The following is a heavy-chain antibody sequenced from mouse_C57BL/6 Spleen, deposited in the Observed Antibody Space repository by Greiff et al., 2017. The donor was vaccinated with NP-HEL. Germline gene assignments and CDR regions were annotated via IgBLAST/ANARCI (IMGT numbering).Heavy chain of an antibody. Sequence: QVQLKESGAELVKPGASVKISCKASGYAFSSYWMNWVKQRPGKGLEWIGQIYPGDGDTNYNGKFKGKATLTADKSSSTAYMQLSSLTSEDSAVYFCARWVDSSGYNYAMDYWGQGTSVTVSS. CDR1: GYAFSSYW. J-gene: IGHJ4*01. D-gene: IGHD3-2*02. CDR2: IYPGDGDT. V-gene: IGHV1-80*01. CDR3: ARWVDSSGYNYAMDY.